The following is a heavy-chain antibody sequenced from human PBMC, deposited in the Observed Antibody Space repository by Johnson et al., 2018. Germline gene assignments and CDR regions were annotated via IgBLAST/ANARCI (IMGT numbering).Heavy chain of an antibody. CDR2: INRDGSRT. V-gene: IGHV3-74*01. CDR1: GFTFSSYW. D-gene: IGHD2/OR15-2a*01. Sequence: EVQLRESGGGLVEPGGSLRLSCAASGFTFSSYWMHWVRQAPGTGLVWVSRINRDGSRTSYADSVKGRFTISRDNAKNSLYLQMNRLRAADTALCYCAKDIGLRNYYYYDGMDGWGQGTTVTVSS. J-gene: IGHJ6*02. CDR3: AKDIGLRNYYYYDGMDG.